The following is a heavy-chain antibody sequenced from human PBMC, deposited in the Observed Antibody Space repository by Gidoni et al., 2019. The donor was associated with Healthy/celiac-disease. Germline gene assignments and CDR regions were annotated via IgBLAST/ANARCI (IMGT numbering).Heavy chain of an antibody. J-gene: IGHJ3*02. CDR2: SYYSGNT. Sequence: QLQLQESGPGLVKPSETLSLTCTVSGGSISSSYYYWGWIRQPPGKGLEWIGISYYSGNTYYNPSLKSRVTISVDTSRNQFSLRLSSVTAADTAVYYCARQRKGVTTSGAFDIWGQGTMVTISS. CDR1: GGSISSSYYY. CDR3: ARQRKGVTTSGAFDI. D-gene: IGHD4-17*01. V-gene: IGHV4-39*01.